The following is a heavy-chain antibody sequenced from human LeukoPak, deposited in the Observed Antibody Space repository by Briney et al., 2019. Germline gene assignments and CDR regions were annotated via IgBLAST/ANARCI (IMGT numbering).Heavy chain of an antibody. CDR2: ISGSGGRI. V-gene: IGHV3-23*01. Sequence: GGSLRLSCAASGFTFSSYAMSWVRQAPGKGLEWVSAISGSGGRIYYGASVKGRFTISRDNSKNTLNLQMNSLRAEDTAVYYCAGVKDDYGDNWGQGTLVTVSS. D-gene: IGHD2-15*01. CDR3: AGVKDDYGDN. J-gene: IGHJ4*02. CDR1: GFTFSSYA.